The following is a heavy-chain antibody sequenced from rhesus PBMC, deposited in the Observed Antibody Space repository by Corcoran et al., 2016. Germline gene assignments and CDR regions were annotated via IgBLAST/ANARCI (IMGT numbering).Heavy chain of an antibody. J-gene: IGHJ4*01. D-gene: IGHD6-31*01. V-gene: IGHV4-93*01. CDR2: IYGSGGST. Sequence: QVQLQESGPAVVKPSETLSLTCAVSGGSISSSNWWRWIRQSPGKGLVWIGGIYGSGGSTEYNTSLKSRVTISKDTSKNQCSLKLSSVTAADTAVYYCARPWGIAAAGSDYWGQGVLVTVSS. CDR1: GGSISSSNW. CDR3: ARPWGIAAAGSDY.